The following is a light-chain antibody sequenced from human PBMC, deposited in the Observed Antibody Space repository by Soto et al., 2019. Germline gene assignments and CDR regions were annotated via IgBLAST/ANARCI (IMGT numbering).Light chain of an antibody. CDR1: SSDIGAYNH. V-gene: IGLV2-8*01. Sequence: QSALTQPPSASGSPGQSVTISCTGTSSDIGAYNHVSWLQQHPGRAPKFLIYDASKRPSGVPDRVSGSKSGNTASLTVSGLQAEDEGDYYCWEHAGSTTVFGGGTKVTVL. J-gene: IGLJ1*01. CDR2: DAS. CDR3: WEHAGSTTV.